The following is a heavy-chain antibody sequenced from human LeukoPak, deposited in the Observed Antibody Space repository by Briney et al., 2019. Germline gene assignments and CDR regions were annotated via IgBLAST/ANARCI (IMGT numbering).Heavy chain of an antibody. D-gene: IGHD3-22*01. Sequence: SETLSLTCTVSGGSIRSYYWSWIRQPPGKGLEWIGRIYTSGSTNYNPSLKSRVTISVDTSKNQFSLKLSSVTAADTAVYYCAREPTDEYYYDSSGYWGQGTLVTVSS. CDR2: IYTSGST. CDR3: AREPTDEYYYDSSGY. CDR1: GGSIRSYY. V-gene: IGHV4-4*08. J-gene: IGHJ4*02.